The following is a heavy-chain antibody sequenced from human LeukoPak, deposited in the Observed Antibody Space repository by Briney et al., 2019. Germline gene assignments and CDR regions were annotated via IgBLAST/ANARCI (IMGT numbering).Heavy chain of an antibody. Sequence: GESLKISCKGSGYSFTSYWIGWVRQMPGKGLEWMGIIYPGDSDTRYSPSFQGQVTISADKSISTAYLQWSSLKASDTAMYYCARGHIGYCSSTSCSKGGWDYWGQGTLVIVSS. CDR2: IYPGDSDT. CDR3: ARGHIGYCSSTSCSKGGWDY. J-gene: IGHJ4*02. CDR1: GYSFTSYW. V-gene: IGHV5-51*01. D-gene: IGHD2-2*01.